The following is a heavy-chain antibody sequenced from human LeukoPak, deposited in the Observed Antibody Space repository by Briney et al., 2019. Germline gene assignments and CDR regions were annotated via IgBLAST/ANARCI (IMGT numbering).Heavy chain of an antibody. CDR1: GLTFSSHG. CDR3: ARDGSDYVWGSYRQDLDY. Sequence: GGSLRLSXAASGLTFSSHGMHWVRQAPGKGLEWVSYICGSSNTIYYADSVKGRFTISRDNAKNSLYLQMNSLRAEDTAVYYCARDGSDYVWGSYRQDLDYWGQGTLVTVSS. D-gene: IGHD3-16*02. V-gene: IGHV3-48*04. CDR2: ICGSSNTI. J-gene: IGHJ4*02.